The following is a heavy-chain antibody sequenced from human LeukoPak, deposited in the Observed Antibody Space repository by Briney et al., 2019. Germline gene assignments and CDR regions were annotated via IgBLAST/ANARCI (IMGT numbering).Heavy chain of an antibody. D-gene: IGHD6-13*01. CDR3: ARGDGAAAGMGDADV. Sequence: KPGGSLRLSCAASGFTFSRYSMNWVRQAPGKGLEWVSSISRNSTYIYYADSLKGRFTVSRDNARNSLYLQVNSLRVEDTAVYYCARGDGAAAGMGDADVWGKGTTVSASS. CDR1: GFTFSRYS. V-gene: IGHV3-21*01. J-gene: IGHJ6*04. CDR2: ISRNSTYI.